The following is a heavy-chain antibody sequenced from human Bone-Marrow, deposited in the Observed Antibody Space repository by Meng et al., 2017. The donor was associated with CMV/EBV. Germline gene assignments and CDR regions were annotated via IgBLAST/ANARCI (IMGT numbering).Heavy chain of an antibody. D-gene: IGHD3-3*01. V-gene: IGHV3-9*01. J-gene: IGHJ4*02. CDR2: ISWNSGSK. CDR1: GFTFDDYA. Sequence: SLKISCAASGFTFDDYAMHWVRQAPGKGLEWVSGISWNSGSKGYADSVKGRFTISRDNAKNSLYLQMNSLRAEDTALYYCAKDYSGHFWSGTAFDHWGQGTLVTVSS. CDR3: AKDYSGHFWSGTAFDH.